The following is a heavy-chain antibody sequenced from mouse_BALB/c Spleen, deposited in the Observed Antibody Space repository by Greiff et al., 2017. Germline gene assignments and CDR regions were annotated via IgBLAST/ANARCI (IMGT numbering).Heavy chain of an antibody. Sequence: VKLMESGAELVKPGASVKLSCKASGYTFTSYYMYWVKQRPGQGLEWIGEINPSNGGTNFNEKFKSKATLTVDKSSSTAYMQLSSLTSEDSAVYYCTRGVVPYYAMDYWGQGTSVTVSS. CDR2: INPSNGGT. V-gene: IGHV1S81*02. CDR3: TRGVVPYYAMDY. CDR1: GYTFTSYY. J-gene: IGHJ4*01. D-gene: IGHD1-1*01.